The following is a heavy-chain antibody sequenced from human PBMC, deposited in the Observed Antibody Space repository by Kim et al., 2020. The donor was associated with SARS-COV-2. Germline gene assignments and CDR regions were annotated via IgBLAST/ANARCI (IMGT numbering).Heavy chain of an antibody. D-gene: IGHD4-17*01. Sequence: SVKVSCKASGGTFSRYTISWVRQAPGQGLEWMGRIIPILGIANYAQKFQGRVTITADKSTSTAYMELSSLRSEDTAVYYCAREDGDYWNYFDYWGQGTLVTVSS. V-gene: IGHV1-69*04. CDR1: GGTFSRYT. J-gene: IGHJ4*02. CDR3: AREDGDYWNYFDY. CDR2: IIPILGIA.